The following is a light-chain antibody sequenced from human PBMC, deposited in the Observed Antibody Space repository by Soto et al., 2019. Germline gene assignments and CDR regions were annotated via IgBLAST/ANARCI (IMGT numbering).Light chain of an antibody. CDR1: SSDVGGYNY. V-gene: IGLV2-14*01. Sequence: QSALTQPASVSGSPGQSITISCTGTSSDVGGYNYVSWYQQHPGKVPKIMIYDVTNRPSGVSNRFPGSKSGNTASLTISGLQAEDEADYYCSSYTSSSTLVVFGGGTKLTVL. CDR3: SSYTSSSTLVV. J-gene: IGLJ2*01. CDR2: DVT.